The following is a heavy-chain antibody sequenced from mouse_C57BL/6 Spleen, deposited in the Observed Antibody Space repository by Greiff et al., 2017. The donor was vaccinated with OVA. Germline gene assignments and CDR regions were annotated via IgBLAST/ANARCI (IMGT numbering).Heavy chain of an antibody. Sequence: EVMLVESGGGLVQPGGSMKLSCVASGFTFSNYWMNWVRQSPEKGLEWVAQIRLKSDNYATHYAESVKGRFTISRDDSKSSVYLQMNNLRAEDTGIYYCTRHWDYFDYWGQGTTLTVSS. CDR1: GFTFSNYW. CDR3: TRHWDYFDY. J-gene: IGHJ2*01. D-gene: IGHD4-1*01. CDR2: IRLKSDNYAT. V-gene: IGHV6-3*01.